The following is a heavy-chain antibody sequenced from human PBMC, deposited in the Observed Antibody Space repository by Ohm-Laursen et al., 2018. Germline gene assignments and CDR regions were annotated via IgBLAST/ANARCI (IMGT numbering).Heavy chain of an antibody. CDR2: ISPIGAT. Sequence: SLRLSCAASGFTFNTYAMTWVRQAPGKGLEWVSAISPIGATYYADSVKGRFTISRDNAKNTLYLQMNSLRAEDTAVYYCAKGASQSTIFAAGMDVWGQGTTVTVSS. CDR1: GFTFNTYA. CDR3: AKGASQSTIFAAGMDV. D-gene: IGHD3-3*01. V-gene: IGHV3-23*01. J-gene: IGHJ6*02.